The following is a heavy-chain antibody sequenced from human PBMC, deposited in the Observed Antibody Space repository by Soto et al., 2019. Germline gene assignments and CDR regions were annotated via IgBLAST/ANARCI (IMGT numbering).Heavy chain of an antibody. CDR1: GYTFTSYD. V-gene: IGHV1-8*01. D-gene: IGHD3-10*01. CDR3: ARGVRDYYGSGSYYNVRRGKSYYLDY. CDR2: MNPNSGNT. Sequence: GASVKVSCKASGYTFTSYDINWVRQATGQGLEWMGWMNPNSGNTGYAQKFQGRVTMTRNTSISTAYMELSSLRSEDTAVYYCARGVRDYYGSGSYYNVRRGKSYYLDYWGQGTLVTVSS. J-gene: IGHJ4*02.